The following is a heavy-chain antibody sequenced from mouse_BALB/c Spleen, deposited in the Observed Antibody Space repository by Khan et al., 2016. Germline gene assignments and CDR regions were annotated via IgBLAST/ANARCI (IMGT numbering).Heavy chain of an antibody. V-gene: IGHV14-4*02. D-gene: IGHD1-3*01. J-gene: IGHJ4*01. CDR2: IDPENGDT. Sequence: EVQLQESGAELVRSGASVKLSCTPSGFNIKDYYIHWVKQRPEQGLEWIGWIDPENGDTEYAPKFQGKATMTADTSSNTAYLQLSSLTSEDTAVYYCNAGDNYVVNYAMDYWGQGTSVTVSS. CDR3: NAGDNYVVNYAMDY. CDR1: GFNIKDYY.